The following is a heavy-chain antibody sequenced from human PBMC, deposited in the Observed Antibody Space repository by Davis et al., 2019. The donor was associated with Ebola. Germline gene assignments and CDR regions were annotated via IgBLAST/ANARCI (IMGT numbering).Heavy chain of an antibody. CDR2: IYSGDSDT. V-gene: IGHV5-51*01. Sequence: GESLKISCTASGYSFTNYWIAWVRQMPGKGPEWMGIIYSGDSDTRYSPSFEGQVTISADKSISTAYLQWSSLKASDTAMYYCARPGVAGTLDFDYWGQGTLVTVSS. CDR3: ARPGVAGTLDFDY. J-gene: IGHJ4*02. D-gene: IGHD6-19*01. CDR1: GYSFTNYW.